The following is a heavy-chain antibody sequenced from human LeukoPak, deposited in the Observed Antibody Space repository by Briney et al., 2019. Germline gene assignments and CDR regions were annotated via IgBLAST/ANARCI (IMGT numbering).Heavy chain of an antibody. CDR3: AREGIVVVPAAILSFYI. V-gene: IGHV1-69*04. J-gene: IGHJ3*02. D-gene: IGHD2-2*01. Sequence: SVKVSCKASGGTFSSYAMSWVRQAPGQGLEWMGRIIPIFGIANYAQKFQGRVTITADKSTSTAYMEVSSLRSEDTAVYFCAREGIVVVPAAILSFYILGQGTMVTVSS. CDR2: IIPIFGIA. CDR1: GGTFSSYA.